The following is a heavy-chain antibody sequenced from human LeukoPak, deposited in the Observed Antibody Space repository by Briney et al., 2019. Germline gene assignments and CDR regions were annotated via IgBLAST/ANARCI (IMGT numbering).Heavy chain of an antibody. CDR1: GFTFSSYA. CDR2: ISYDGSNK. CDR3: ARTTYYDFWSGFDY. Sequence: GGSLRLSCAASGFTFSSYAMHWVRQAPGKGLEWVAVISYDGSNKYYADSVKGRFTISGDNSKNTLYLQMNSLRAEDTAVYYCARTTYYDFWSGFDYWGQGTLVTVSS. J-gene: IGHJ4*02. D-gene: IGHD3-3*01. V-gene: IGHV3-30-3*01.